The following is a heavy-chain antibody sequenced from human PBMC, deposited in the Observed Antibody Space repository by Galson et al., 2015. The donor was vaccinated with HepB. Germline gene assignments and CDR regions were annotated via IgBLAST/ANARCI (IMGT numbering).Heavy chain of an antibody. CDR3: ARQYDTSGYYAY. CDR2: ITPLFGSA. D-gene: IGHD3-22*01. Sequence: SVKVSCKASGVTFSTYAISWLRQAPGQGLEWMGGITPLFGSANYAQKLQGRVMITADESTSTTYMELSSLRSEDTALYYCARQYDTSGYYAYWGQGTLVTVSS. J-gene: IGHJ4*02. CDR1: GVTFSTYA. V-gene: IGHV1-69*13.